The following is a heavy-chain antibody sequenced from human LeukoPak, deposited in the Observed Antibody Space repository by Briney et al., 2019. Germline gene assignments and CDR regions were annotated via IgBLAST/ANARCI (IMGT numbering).Heavy chain of an antibody. V-gene: IGHV3-53*01. J-gene: IGHJ4*02. CDR2: IYSGGST. Sequence: GGSLRLSRAASGFTVSSNYMSWVRQAPGKGLEWVSIIYSGGSTYYADSVKGRFTISRDNSQNTLYLQMNSLRAEDTAVYYCAKVTYSSSWFPDDYWGQGTLVTVSS. CDR1: GFTVSSNY. D-gene: IGHD6-13*01. CDR3: AKVTYSSSWFPDDY.